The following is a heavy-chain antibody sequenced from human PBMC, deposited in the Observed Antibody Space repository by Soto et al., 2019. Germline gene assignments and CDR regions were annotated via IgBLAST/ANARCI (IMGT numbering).Heavy chain of an antibody. CDR3: SLEKDYSSSWYVDY. D-gene: IGHD6-13*01. J-gene: IGHJ4*02. CDR2: ISYDGSNK. CDR1: GFTFSGYA. Sequence: PGGSLRLSCAASGFTFSGYAMHWVRQAPGKGLEWGAVISYDGSNKYYADSVKGRFTISSDNSKNTLYLQMNSLRAEDTAVYYCSLEKDYSSSWYVDYWGQGTLVTVSS. V-gene: IGHV3-30-3*01.